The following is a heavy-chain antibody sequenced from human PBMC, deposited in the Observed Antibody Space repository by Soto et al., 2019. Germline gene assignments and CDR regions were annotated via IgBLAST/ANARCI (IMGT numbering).Heavy chain of an antibody. CDR2: INHSGST. J-gene: IGHJ4*02. V-gene: IGHV4-34*01. D-gene: IGHD3-22*01. CDR3: ANRYYDGSGYLHDY. CDR1: GGSFSDYY. Sequence: SETLSLTCVVYGGSFSDYYWSWIRQPPGKGLEWIGEINHSGSTNYNPSLKSRLTISINTSKNQFSLKLSSVTAADTAVYYCANRYYDGSGYLHDYWGQGILVTVSS.